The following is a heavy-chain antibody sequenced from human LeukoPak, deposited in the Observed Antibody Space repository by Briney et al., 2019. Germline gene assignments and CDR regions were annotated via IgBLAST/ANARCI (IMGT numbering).Heavy chain of an antibody. CDR2: ISYDGSNK. Sequence: GGSLRLSCAASGFPFSSYGMHWVRQAPGKGLEWVAVISYDGSNKYYADSVKGRFTISRDNSKNTLYLQMNSLRAEDTAVYYCASEPWSHFDYWGQGTLVTVSS. CDR3: ASEPWSHFDY. CDR1: GFPFSSYG. J-gene: IGHJ4*02. D-gene: IGHD2-15*01. V-gene: IGHV3-30*03.